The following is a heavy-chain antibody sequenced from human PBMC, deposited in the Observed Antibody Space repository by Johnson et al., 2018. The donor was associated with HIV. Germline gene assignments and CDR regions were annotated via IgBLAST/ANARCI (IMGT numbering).Heavy chain of an antibody. CDR3: ASYSSSDAFDI. V-gene: IGHV3-30*04. J-gene: IGHJ3*02. CDR1: GFTFISYA. Sequence: VQLVESGGGVVQPGRSLRLSCAASGFTFISYAMHWVRQAPGKGLEWVSVISNDGSFQYYTDSVKGRFTISRDNSKNTLYLQMNSLRAEDTAVYYCASYSSSDAFDIWGQGTMVTVSS. D-gene: IGHD6-6*01. CDR2: ISNDGSFQ.